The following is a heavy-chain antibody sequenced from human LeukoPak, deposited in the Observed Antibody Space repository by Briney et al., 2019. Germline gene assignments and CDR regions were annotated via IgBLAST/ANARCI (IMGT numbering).Heavy chain of an antibody. Sequence: GGSLRLSCAASGFTFSDYYMSWIRQAPGKGLEWVSYISSSGSTIYYADSVKGRITISRDNAKNSLYLQMNSLRAEDTAVYYCARDRDTAMRLDYWGQGTLVTVSS. D-gene: IGHD5-18*01. CDR3: ARDRDTAMRLDY. J-gene: IGHJ4*02. CDR2: ISSSGSTI. V-gene: IGHV3-11*04. CDR1: GFTFSDYY.